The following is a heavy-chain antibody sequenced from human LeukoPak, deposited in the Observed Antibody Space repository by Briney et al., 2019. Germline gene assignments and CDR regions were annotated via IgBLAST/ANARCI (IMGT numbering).Heavy chain of an antibody. Sequence: SSETLSLTCTVSGGSISSSSYYWGWIRQPPGKGLEWIGSIYYSGSTYYNPSLKSRVTISVDTSKNQFSLKLSSVTAADTAVYYCARDRWFGELLSNYFDYWGQGTLVTVSS. CDR2: IYYSGST. CDR3: ARDRWFGELLSNYFDY. CDR1: GGSISSSSYY. J-gene: IGHJ4*02. D-gene: IGHD3-10*01. V-gene: IGHV4-39*07.